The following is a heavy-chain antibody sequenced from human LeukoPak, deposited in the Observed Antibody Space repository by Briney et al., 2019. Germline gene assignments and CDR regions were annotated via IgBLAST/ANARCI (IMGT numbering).Heavy chain of an antibody. CDR2: INHSGST. J-gene: IGHJ4*02. CDR1: GGSFSGYY. D-gene: IGHD6-19*01. Sequence: NPSETLSLTCAVYGGSFSGYYWSWIRQPPGKGLEWIGEINHSGSTNYNPSLKSRVTISVDTSKNQFSLKLSSVTAADTAVYYCARRSGWYALRFDYWGQGTLVTVSS. CDR3: ARRSGWYALRFDY. V-gene: IGHV4-34*01.